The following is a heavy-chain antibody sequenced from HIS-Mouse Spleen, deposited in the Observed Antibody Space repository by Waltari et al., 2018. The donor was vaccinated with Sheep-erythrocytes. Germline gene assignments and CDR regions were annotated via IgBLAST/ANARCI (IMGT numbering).Heavy chain of an antibody. V-gene: IGHV4-38-2*02. D-gene: IGHD3-9*01. J-gene: IGHJ3*02. CDR1: GYSISSCYY. Sequence: QVQLQESGPGLVKPSETLSLTCTVSGYSISSCYYWGWIRQPPGKGLEWIGSIYHSGSTYYNPSLKSRVTISVDTSKNQFSLKLSSVTAADTAVYYCARDLGYDILTGYYSDAFDIWGQGTMVTVSS. CDR2: IYHSGST. CDR3: ARDLGYDILTGYYSDAFDI.